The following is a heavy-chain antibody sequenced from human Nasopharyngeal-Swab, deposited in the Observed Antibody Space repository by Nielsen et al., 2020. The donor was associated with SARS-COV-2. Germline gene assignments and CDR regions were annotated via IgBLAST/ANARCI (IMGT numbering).Heavy chain of an antibody. CDR1: GGSITSGGYF. V-gene: IGHV4-31*02. Sequence: LRLSCSVSGGSITSGGYFWSWIRQHPRTGLEWIGYIFHSGTTYYNPSLRSRVTISVDTSKNQCSLELSSVTAADAAVYYCARGGGSSVTGYSPFDYWGQGTLVAVSS. CDR2: IFHSGTT. D-gene: IGHD2-21*01. J-gene: IGHJ4*02. CDR3: ARGGGSSVTGYSPFDY.